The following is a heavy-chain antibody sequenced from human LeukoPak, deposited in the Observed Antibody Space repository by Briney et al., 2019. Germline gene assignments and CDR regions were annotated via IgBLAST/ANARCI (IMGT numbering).Heavy chain of an antibody. Sequence: GGSLRLSCAASGFTFSSYAMSWVRQAPGKGLEWVSTISVSDGSTYYADSVKGRFTISRDNAKNSLYLQMNSLRAEDTAVYYCARDGGYSGSYFSPIYYMDVWGKGTTVTISS. J-gene: IGHJ6*03. V-gene: IGHV3-23*01. CDR1: GFTFSSYA. CDR3: ARDGGYSGSYFSPIYYMDV. D-gene: IGHD1-26*01. CDR2: ISVSDGST.